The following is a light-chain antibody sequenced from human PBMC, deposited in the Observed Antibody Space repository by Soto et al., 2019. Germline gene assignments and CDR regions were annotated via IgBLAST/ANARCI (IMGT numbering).Light chain of an antibody. Sequence: DIQITQCPSTLSGSVGDRVTITCRASQTISSWLAWYQQKPGKAPKLLIYKASTLKSGVPSRFSGSGSGTEFTLTISSLQPDDFATYYCQQYNSYSEAFGQGTKVDIK. CDR2: KAS. V-gene: IGKV1-5*03. CDR3: QQYNSYSEA. CDR1: QTISSW. J-gene: IGKJ1*01.